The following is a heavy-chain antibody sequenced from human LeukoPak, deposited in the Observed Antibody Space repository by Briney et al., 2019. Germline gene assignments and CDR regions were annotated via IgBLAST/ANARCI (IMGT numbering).Heavy chain of an antibody. CDR2: ISSSRTYT. CDR1: GFTLSDYY. Sequence: PGGSLRLSCVASGFTLSDYYMSWMRQAPGKGLEWVPIISSSRTYTNYADSVKGRFTISRENAKNSLYLQMNSLRAEDTAVYYCARAAYYGSGPPSHYYGMDVWGQGTTVTVSS. CDR3: ARAAYYGSGPPSHYYGMDV. J-gene: IGHJ6*02. D-gene: IGHD3-10*01. V-gene: IGHV3-11*05.